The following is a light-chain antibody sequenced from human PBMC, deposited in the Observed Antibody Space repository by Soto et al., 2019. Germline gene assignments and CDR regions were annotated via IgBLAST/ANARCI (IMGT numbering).Light chain of an antibody. CDR1: QSVERY. J-gene: IGKJ5*01. Sequence: EIILTQSPATLSLSPGERATLSCRASQSVERYLAWYQQKPGQAPRLLIYDASNRATGIPARFSGSGSGTDFTLTISSLKPEDFAVYYCQQRNVWPPITFGQGTRLDIK. V-gene: IGKV3-11*01. CDR3: QQRNVWPPIT. CDR2: DAS.